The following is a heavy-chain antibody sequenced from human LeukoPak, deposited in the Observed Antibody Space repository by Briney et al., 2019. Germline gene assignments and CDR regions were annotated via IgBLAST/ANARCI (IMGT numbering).Heavy chain of an antibody. V-gene: IGHV3-21*01. Sequence: GGSLRLSCAASGFTFSSYSMDWVRQAPGKGLEWVSSISSSSSYIYYADSVKGRFTISRDNAKNSLYLQMNSLRAEDTAVYYCASLSSSGWYFDYWGQGTLVTVSS. CDR3: ASLSSSGWYFDY. CDR2: ISSSSSYI. CDR1: GFTFSSYS. J-gene: IGHJ4*02. D-gene: IGHD6-19*01.